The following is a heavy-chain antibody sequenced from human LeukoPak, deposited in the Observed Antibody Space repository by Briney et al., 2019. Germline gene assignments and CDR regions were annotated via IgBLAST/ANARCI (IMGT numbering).Heavy chain of an antibody. J-gene: IGHJ4*02. D-gene: IGHD5-12*01. CDR3: ARGVGVVASIDY. CDR2: IYYSGST. CDR1: GDSISSYY. V-gene: IGHV4-59*01. Sequence: SETLSLTCTVPGDSISSYYWSWIRQPPGKGLEWIGYIYYSGSTNYNPSLKSRVTISVDTSKNQFSLKLSSVTAADTAMYYCARGVGVVASIDYWGQGTLVTVSS.